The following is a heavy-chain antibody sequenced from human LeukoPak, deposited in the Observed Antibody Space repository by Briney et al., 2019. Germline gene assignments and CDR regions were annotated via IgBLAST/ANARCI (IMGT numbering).Heavy chain of an antibody. J-gene: IGHJ2*01. D-gene: IGHD7-27*01. CDR2: ISNEGRSD. Sequence: PGGSLRLSCVVSGISFTSSGMHWVRQAPGQGLEWVAAISNEGRSDYYADAVKGRFTVSRDTAKNTLYLQMNSLRPEDTAMYFCAKDSILGMGVFEVWGRGTLVTVSS. CDR3: AKDSILGMGVFEV. CDR1: GISFTSSG. V-gene: IGHV3-30*18.